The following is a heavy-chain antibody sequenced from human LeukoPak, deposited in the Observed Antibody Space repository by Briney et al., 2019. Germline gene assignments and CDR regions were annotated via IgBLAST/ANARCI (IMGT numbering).Heavy chain of an antibody. CDR1: GFTFSSYN. J-gene: IGHJ6*03. D-gene: IGHD3-10*01. Sequence: PGGSLRLSCAASGFTFSSYNMNWVRQAPGKGLEWVSSISSSSGYIYYADSVKGRFTISRDNSKNTLYLQMNSLRAEDTAVYYCARDRMVRGLMGRYYYYMDVWGKGTTVTISS. V-gene: IGHV3-21*04. CDR2: ISSSSGYI. CDR3: ARDRMVRGLMGRYYYYMDV.